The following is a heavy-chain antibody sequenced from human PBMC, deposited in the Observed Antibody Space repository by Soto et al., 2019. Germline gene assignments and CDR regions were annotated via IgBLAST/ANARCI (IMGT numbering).Heavy chain of an antibody. D-gene: IGHD4-17*01. V-gene: IGHV1-18*01. CDR2: ISAYNGNT. CDR3: ARDLHGDPYY. J-gene: IGHJ4*02. Sequence: QVQLVQSGAEVKKPGASVKVSCKASGYTFTSYGITWVRQAPGQGLEWMGWISAYNGNTNYAQKLQGRGTMTTNTSSRTANMELRSLRSDDTAVYYCARDLHGDPYYWGQGTLVTFSS. CDR1: GYTFTSYG.